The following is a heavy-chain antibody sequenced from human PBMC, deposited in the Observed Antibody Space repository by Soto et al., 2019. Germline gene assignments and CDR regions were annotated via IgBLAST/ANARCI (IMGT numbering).Heavy chain of an antibody. Sequence: PGWSLRLSCAASGFAFSSYAMSLVRKAPGKGLEWVSPISGSGGSTYYADSVKGRFTISRDNSKNTLYLQMNRLGAEDTAVYYCAKGGCSSTSCRTRKYGMEVWGKGTRVTVCS. CDR1: GFAFSSYA. V-gene: IGHV3-23*01. CDR2: ISGSGGST. J-gene: IGHJ6*04. D-gene: IGHD2-2*01. CDR3: AKGGCSSTSCRTRKYGMEV.